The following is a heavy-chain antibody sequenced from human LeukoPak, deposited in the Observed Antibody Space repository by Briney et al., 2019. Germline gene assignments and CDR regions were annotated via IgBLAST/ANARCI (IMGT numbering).Heavy chain of an antibody. CDR1: GFTFSNYW. J-gene: IGHJ4*02. V-gene: IGHV3-7*01. Sequence: GGSLRLSCATSGFTFSNYWTNWVRQSPGKGLQWVAKIKYDGSEKFYVGSVKGRFTISRDNANAKNSLYLQMNTLRAEDTAVYYCARDANRGGEFDLWGQGTLVTVSS. D-gene: IGHD2/OR15-2a*01. CDR3: ARDANRGGEFDL. CDR2: IKYDGSEK.